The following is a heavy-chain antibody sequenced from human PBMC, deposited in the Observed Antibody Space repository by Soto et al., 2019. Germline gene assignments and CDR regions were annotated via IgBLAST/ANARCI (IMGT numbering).Heavy chain of an antibody. J-gene: IGHJ4*02. V-gene: IGHV3-23*01. CDR1: GFIFNSYA. CDR2: ISGSGGST. CDR3: EKSVPSSSGRYQYYFDY. D-gene: IGHD3-22*01. Sequence: GGSLRLSCAASGFIFNSYAMSWVRQAPGKGLEWVSSISGSGGSTFYAESVKGRFTISRDNSKNTLYLQMNSLRAEDTAVYYCEKSVPSSSGRYQYYFDYWGQGTLVTVSS.